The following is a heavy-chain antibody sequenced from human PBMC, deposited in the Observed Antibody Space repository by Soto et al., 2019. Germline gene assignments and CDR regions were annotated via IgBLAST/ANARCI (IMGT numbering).Heavy chain of an antibody. CDR3: ARDRGSSGWLDI. Sequence: ASVKVSCKASGYTFTSYAMHWVRQAPGQRLEWMGWINAGNGNTKYSQKFQGRVTMTRDTSTSTVYMELSSLRSEDTAVYYCARDRGSSGWLDIWGQGTMVTVSS. D-gene: IGHD6-19*01. CDR1: GYTFTSYA. J-gene: IGHJ3*02. V-gene: IGHV1-3*01. CDR2: INAGNGNT.